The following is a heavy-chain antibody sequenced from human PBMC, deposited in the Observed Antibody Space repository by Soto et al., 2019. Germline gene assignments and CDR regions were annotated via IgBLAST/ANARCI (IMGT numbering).Heavy chain of an antibody. V-gene: IGHV1-69*01. CDR1: GGTFSSSA. Sequence: QVQLVQSGAEVKKPGSSVKVSCKASGGTFSSSAISWLRQSPGQGLEWMGGIIPIFGTANYAQKFQGRVTITSDESTSTAYMELRSLRSEDTAVYYCARVGYCSSTSCSGGYYYYGMDVWGQGTTVTVSS. J-gene: IGHJ6*02. CDR2: IIPIFGTA. CDR3: ARVGYCSSTSCSGGYYYYGMDV. D-gene: IGHD2-2*01.